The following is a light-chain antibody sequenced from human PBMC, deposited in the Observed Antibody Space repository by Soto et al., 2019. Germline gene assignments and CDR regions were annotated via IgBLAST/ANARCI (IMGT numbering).Light chain of an antibody. Sequence: EILLTQSPATLSLSPGERATLSCKASQSVSSFLAWYQQSPGQAPRLLIYDASNRATGIPARFSGSGAGTDFTLTISSLEPEDFAVYYCQQRSNLPLLTFGGGTKVEIK. V-gene: IGKV3-11*01. J-gene: IGKJ4*01. CDR2: DAS. CDR3: QQRSNLPLLT. CDR1: QSVSSF.